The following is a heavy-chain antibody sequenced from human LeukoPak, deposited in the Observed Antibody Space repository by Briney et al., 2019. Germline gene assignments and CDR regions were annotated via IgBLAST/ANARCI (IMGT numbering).Heavy chain of an antibody. CDR3: ARASYYDFWSGYQDY. D-gene: IGHD3-3*01. Sequence: GGSLRLSCTTSGFNFRAYWMAWVRQAPGKGLVWVSRINTDGSSTSYADSVKGRFTISRDNAKNTLYLQMNSLRAEDTAVYYCARASYYDFWSGYQDYWGQGTLVTVSS. J-gene: IGHJ4*02. CDR2: INTDGSST. CDR1: GFNFRAYW. V-gene: IGHV3-74*01.